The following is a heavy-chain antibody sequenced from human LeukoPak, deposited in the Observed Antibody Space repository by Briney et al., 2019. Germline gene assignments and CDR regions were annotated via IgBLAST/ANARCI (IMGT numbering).Heavy chain of an antibody. D-gene: IGHD5-24*01. Sequence: PGGSLRLSCAASGFTFSSYDMHWVRQATGKGLEWVSAIGTAGDTYYPGSVKGRFTISRENAKNSLYLQMNSLRAGDTAVYYCARVKEDGYNPSDGMDVWGQGTTVTVSS. V-gene: IGHV3-13*01. J-gene: IGHJ6*02. CDR1: GFTFSSYD. CDR2: IGTAGDT. CDR3: ARVKEDGYNPSDGMDV.